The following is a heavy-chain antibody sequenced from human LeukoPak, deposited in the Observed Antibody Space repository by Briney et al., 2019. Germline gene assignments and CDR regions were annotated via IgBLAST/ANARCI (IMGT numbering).Heavy chain of an antibody. D-gene: IGHD5-18*01. CDR1: GGSISSGGYY. V-gene: IGHV4-31*03. Sequence: PSETLSLTCTVSGGSISSGGYYWRWIRQHPGKGLEWIGYTYYSGSTYYNPSLKSRVTISVDTSKNQFSLKLSSVTAADTAVYYCARDPGGQLFRSHYFDYWGQGTLVTVSS. CDR3: ARDPGGQLFRSHYFDY. J-gene: IGHJ4*02. CDR2: TYYSGST.